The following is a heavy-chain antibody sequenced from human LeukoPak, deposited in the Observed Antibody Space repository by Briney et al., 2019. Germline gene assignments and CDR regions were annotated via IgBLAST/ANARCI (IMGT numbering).Heavy chain of an antibody. D-gene: IGHD2-2*01. Sequence: SETLSLTCTVSGGSISSYYWSWIRQPPGKGLELIGYIYYSGSTNYNPSLKSRVTISVDTSKNQFSLKLSSVTAADTAVYYCARDDCSSTSCFNFDYWGQGTLVTVSS. CDR3: ARDDCSSTSCFNFDY. V-gene: IGHV4-59*01. CDR2: IYYSGST. J-gene: IGHJ4*02. CDR1: GGSISSYY.